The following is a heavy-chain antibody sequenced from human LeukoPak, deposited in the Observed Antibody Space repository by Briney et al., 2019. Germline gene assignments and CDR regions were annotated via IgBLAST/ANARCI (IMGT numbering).Heavy chain of an antibody. J-gene: IGHJ4*02. CDR1: GFTFSTYW. V-gene: IGHV3-74*01. CDR3: AKDYDFWSGYYSAFDY. D-gene: IGHD3-3*01. Sequence: GGSLRLSCAASGFTFSTYWMNWVRQVPGKGLVWVSRINNDGSDTAYAGSVKGRFTISRDNAKNTLYLQMNSLRAEDTAVYYCAKDYDFWSGYYSAFDYWGQGTLVTVSS. CDR2: INNDGSDT.